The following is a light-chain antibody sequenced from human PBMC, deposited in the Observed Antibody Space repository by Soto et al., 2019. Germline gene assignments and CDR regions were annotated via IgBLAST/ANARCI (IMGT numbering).Light chain of an antibody. J-gene: IGKJ5*01. Sequence: ESVLTQAPGTLSLSPGERATLSCRASQSVSSSSLAWYQQKPGQAPRLLIYGASSRATGIPDRFSGSGSGTDFTLTISRLEPEDFAVFFCQQYGSSLPITFGQGTRLEIK. V-gene: IGKV3-20*01. CDR3: QQYGSSLPIT. CDR2: GAS. CDR1: QSVSSSS.